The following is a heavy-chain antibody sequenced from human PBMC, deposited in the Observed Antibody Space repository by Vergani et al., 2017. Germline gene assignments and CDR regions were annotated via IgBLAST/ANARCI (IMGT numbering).Heavy chain of an antibody. D-gene: IGHD6-19*01. J-gene: IGHJ4*02. CDR3: AKDETYSSGGVLVDY. Sequence: QVQLVESGGGVVQPGGSLRLSCAASGFTFSSYGMHWVRQAPGKGLEWVAFIRYDGSNKYYADSVKGRFTISRDNSKNTLYLQMNSLRAEDTAVYYCAKDETYSSGGVLVDYWGQGTLVTVSS. CDR1: GFTFSSYG. CDR2: IRYDGSNK. V-gene: IGHV3-30*02.